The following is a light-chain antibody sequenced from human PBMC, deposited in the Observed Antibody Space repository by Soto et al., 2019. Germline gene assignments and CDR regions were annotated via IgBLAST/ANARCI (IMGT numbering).Light chain of an antibody. CDR3: QQADSFPFT. CDR1: QDIGTW. J-gene: IGKJ3*01. Sequence: DLQLTQSPSSVSASVGDRVTITCRASQDIGTWLAWYQQKPGKAPKLLIDVASNLQSGVPSRFSGAGSGTDFNLTITSLQPEDFATYHCQQADSFPFTLGPGTKVDVK. CDR2: VAS. V-gene: IGKV1-12*01.